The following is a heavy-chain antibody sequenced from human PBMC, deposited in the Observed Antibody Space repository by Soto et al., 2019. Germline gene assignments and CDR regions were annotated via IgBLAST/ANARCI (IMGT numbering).Heavy chain of an antibody. V-gene: IGHV3-21*01. J-gene: IGHJ5*02. CDR3: ARDTSTDFWSGYSSWFDP. D-gene: IGHD3-3*01. CDR1: GFTFSSYS. Sequence: GGSLRLSCAASGFTFSSYSMNWVRQAPGKGLEWASSISSSSSYIYYADSVKGRFTISRDNAKNSLYLQMNSLRAEDTAAYYCARDTSTDFWSGYSSWFDPWGQGTLVTVSS. CDR2: ISSSSSYI.